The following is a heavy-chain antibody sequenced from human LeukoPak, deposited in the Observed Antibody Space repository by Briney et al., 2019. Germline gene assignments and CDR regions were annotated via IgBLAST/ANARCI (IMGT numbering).Heavy chain of an antibody. D-gene: IGHD6-13*01. Sequence: SETLSPTCTVSGGSISSSTYYWGWIRQPPGKGLEWIGNIYYSGSTNYNPSLKSRVTISVDTSKNQFSLKLSSVTAADTAVYYCARGWRLRQQLVPNWFDPWGQGTLVTVSS. V-gene: IGHV4-39*07. J-gene: IGHJ5*02. CDR3: ARGWRLRQQLVPNWFDP. CDR1: GGSISSSTYY. CDR2: IYYSGST.